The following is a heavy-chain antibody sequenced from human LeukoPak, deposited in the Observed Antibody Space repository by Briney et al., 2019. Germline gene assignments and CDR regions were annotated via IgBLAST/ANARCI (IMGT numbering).Heavy chain of an antibody. D-gene: IGHD6-13*01. J-gene: IGHJ4*02. CDR1: GHSISSGDYY. CDR2: ISYSGST. CDR3: ARENGQQLIQDS. Sequence: ASETLSLTCTVSGHSISSGDYYWSWIRQHPGKGLEWIGYISYSGSTFYNPSLESRVIISVDTSKNQFSLRLSSVTAADTAVYYCARENGQQLIQDSWGQGRLVTVSS. V-gene: IGHV4-30-4*01.